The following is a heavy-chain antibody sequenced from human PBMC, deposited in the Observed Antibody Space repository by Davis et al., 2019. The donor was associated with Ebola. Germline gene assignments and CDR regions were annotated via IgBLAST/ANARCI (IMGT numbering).Heavy chain of an antibody. CDR3: ARDLRSDGEQD. CDR2: FDPEDGET. J-gene: IGHJ4*02. D-gene: IGHD3-10*01. V-gene: IGHV1-24*01. Sequence: ASVKVSCKASGYTFTGYYMHWVRQAPGQGLEWMGGFDPEDGETIYAQKFQGRVTITADESTSTAYMELSSLRSEDTAVYYCARDLRSDGEQDWGQGTLVTVSS. CDR1: GYTFTGYY.